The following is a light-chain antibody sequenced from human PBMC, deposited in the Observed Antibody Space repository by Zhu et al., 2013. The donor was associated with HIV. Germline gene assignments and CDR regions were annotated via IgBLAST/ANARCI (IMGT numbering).Light chain of an antibody. CDR2: EVN. Sequence: QSALTQPASVSGSPGQSITISCTGTTGDVGTYNSVSWYQQYSGKAPKLMIYEVNNRPSGVSNRFSGSKSGNTASLTISGLQAEDEADYYCCSYTARSTAVFGGGTKLTVV. V-gene: IGLV2-14*01. J-gene: IGLJ2*01. CDR3: CSYTARSTAV. CDR1: TGDVGTYNS.